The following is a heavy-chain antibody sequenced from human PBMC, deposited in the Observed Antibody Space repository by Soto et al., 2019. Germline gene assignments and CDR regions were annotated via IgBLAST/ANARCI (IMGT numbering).Heavy chain of an antibody. Sequence: ASVKVSCKASGFTFTSSAMQWVRQARGQRLEWIGWIVVGSGNTNYAQKFQERVTITRDMSTSTAYMELSSLRSEDTAVYYCAADLGYCSGGSCYRNDIWGQGTMVTVSS. V-gene: IGHV1-58*02. J-gene: IGHJ3*02. CDR2: IVVGSGNT. D-gene: IGHD2-15*01. CDR1: GFTFTSSA. CDR3: AADLGYCSGGSCYRNDI.